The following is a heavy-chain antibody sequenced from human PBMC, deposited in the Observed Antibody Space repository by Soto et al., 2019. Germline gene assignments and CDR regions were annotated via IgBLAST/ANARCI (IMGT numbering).Heavy chain of an antibody. D-gene: IGHD6-6*01. J-gene: IGHJ5*02. CDR1: GGTFSSYA. CDR2: IIPIFGTA. CDR3: ARSGSRQLALTSYLGPFDT. V-gene: IGHV1-69*13. Sequence: SVKVSCKASGGTFSSYAISWVRQAPGQGLEWMGGIIPIFGTANYAQKFQGRVTITADESTSTAYMELSSLRSEDTAVYYCARSGSRQLALTSYLGPFDTWGQGTLVTVSS.